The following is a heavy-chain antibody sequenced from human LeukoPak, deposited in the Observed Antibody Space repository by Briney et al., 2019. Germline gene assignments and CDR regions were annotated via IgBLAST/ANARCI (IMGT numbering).Heavy chain of an antibody. J-gene: IGHJ1*01. CDR3: ARRVRGHFQH. CDR1: GGSISSSSYY. CDR2: IYYSGST. V-gene: IGHV4-39*01. D-gene: IGHD3-10*01. Sequence: PSETLSLTCTVSGGSISSSSYYWGWIRQPPGKGLEWIGSIYYSGSTYYNPSLKSRVTISVDTSKNQFSLKLSSVTAADTAVYYCARRVRGHFQHWGQGTLVTVSS.